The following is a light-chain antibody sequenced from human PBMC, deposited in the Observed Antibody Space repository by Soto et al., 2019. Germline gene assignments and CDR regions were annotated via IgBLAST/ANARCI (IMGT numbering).Light chain of an antibody. CDR1: QSVSSN. Sequence: EIVMTQSPATLSVSPGERATLSCRASQSVSSNLAWYQQKPGQAPRLLIYGASTRATGIPARFSGSGSGTEFTLTISSLQSEDFAVYYCQQYSTGLTFGGGTKVEIK. J-gene: IGKJ4*01. CDR2: GAS. V-gene: IGKV3-15*01. CDR3: QQYSTGLT.